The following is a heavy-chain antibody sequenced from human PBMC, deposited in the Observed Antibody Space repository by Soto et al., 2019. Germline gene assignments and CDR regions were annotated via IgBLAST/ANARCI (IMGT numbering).Heavy chain of an antibody. CDR1: GDSVSSNSAA. V-gene: IGHV6-1*01. CDR3: ARDGGTGDDFWDY. CDR2: TYYRSRWYY. J-gene: IGHJ4*02. Sequence: SQTLSLTCAISGDSVSSNSAAWNWIRQSPSRGLEWLGGTYYRSRWYYDYAVSVKSRITINPDTSKNQFSLHLNSVSPEDTAVYYCARDGGTGDDFWDYWGQGTLVTVSS. D-gene: IGHD3-3*01.